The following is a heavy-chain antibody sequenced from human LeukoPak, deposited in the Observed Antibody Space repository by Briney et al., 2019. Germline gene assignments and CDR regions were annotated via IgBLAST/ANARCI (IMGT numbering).Heavy chain of an antibody. CDR2: INTNTGNP. CDR1: GYSFTTYV. CDR3: ARGAVANGRYYFDY. D-gene: IGHD6-19*01. Sequence: GASVKVSCKASGYSFTTYVMNWVRQAPGQGLEWMGWINTNTGNPTYAQGFTGRFVFSLDTSVSTAYQQISSLKAEDTVVYYCARGAVANGRYYFDYWGQGTLVTVSS. J-gene: IGHJ4*02. V-gene: IGHV7-4-1*02.